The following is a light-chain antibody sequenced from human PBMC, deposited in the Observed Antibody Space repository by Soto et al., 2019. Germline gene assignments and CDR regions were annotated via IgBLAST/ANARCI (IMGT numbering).Light chain of an antibody. Sequence: EIVMTQSPATLSVSPGERATLSCRASQSVSSNLAWYQQKPGQAPRLLIYDVSNRATGIPARFSGSGSGTDFTLTISSLEPEDFAVYYCQQRSNWPSITFGQGTRLEIK. CDR2: DVS. CDR1: QSVSSN. J-gene: IGKJ5*01. CDR3: QQRSNWPSIT. V-gene: IGKV3-11*01.